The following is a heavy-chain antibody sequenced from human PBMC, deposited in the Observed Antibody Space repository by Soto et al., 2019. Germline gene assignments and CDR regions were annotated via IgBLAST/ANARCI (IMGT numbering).Heavy chain of an antibody. J-gene: IGHJ4*02. CDR3: VSQRHTVITQAHFDY. CDR1: GGSVTNSSYY. CDR2: VYYRGRS. Sequence: PSETLWRTCSVSGGSVTNSSYYWGWMRQSPGQGLEWIGSVYYRGRSYSKSSVKSRVTISVDTSKNQFSLNLNSVTASATAVYLCVSQRHTVITQAHFDYWGPGALVTVSS. D-gene: IGHD1-20*01. V-gene: IGHV4-39*01.